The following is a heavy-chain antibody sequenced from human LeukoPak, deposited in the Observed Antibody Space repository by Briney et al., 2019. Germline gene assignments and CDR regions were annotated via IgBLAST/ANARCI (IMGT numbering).Heavy chain of an antibody. Sequence: PGGSLRLSCATSGFTFSGYAMSWIRQAPGKGLEWVSYISSSGSTIYYADSVKGRFTISRDNAKNSLYLQMNSLRAEDTAVYYCARDYGSGSLGSDPPGYWGQGTLVTVSS. CDR1: GFTFSGYA. CDR2: ISSSGSTI. D-gene: IGHD3-10*01. J-gene: IGHJ4*02. V-gene: IGHV3-11*01. CDR3: ARDYGSGSLGSDPPGY.